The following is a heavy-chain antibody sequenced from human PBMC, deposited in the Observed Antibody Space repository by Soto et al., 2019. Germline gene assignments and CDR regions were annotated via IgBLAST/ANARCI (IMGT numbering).Heavy chain of an antibody. D-gene: IGHD3-3*01. CDR2: ISGSGGST. J-gene: IGHJ4*02. Sequence: GGSLRLSCAASGFTFSSYAMSWVRQAPGKGLEWVSAISGSGGSTYYADSVKGRFTISRDNSKNTLYLQMNSLRAEDTAVYYCAKAVIYDFWSGYYFDYWGQGTLVTVSS. V-gene: IGHV3-23*01. CDR3: AKAVIYDFWSGYYFDY. CDR1: GFTFSSYA.